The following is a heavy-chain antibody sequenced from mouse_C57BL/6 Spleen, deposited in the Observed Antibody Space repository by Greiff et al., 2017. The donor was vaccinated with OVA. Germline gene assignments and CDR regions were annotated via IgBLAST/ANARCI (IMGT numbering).Heavy chain of an antibody. CDR1: GYTFTDYY. D-gene: IGHD2-4*01. Sequence: VQLQQSGPVLVKPGASVKMSCKASGYTFTDYYMHWVKQSHGQSLEWIGVINPYNGGTSYNQKFKGKATLTVDKSSSTAYMKLNSLTSEDSAVYYCTRDDSSYYFDYWGQGTTLTVSS. CDR3: TRDDSSYYFDY. J-gene: IGHJ2*01. CDR2: INPYNGGT. V-gene: IGHV1-19*01.